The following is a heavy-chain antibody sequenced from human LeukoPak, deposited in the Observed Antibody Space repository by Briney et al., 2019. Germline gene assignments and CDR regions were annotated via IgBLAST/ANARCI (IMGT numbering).Heavy chain of an antibody. CDR3: ARYSNGWFDP. CDR1: GGSISSSSYY. Sequence: SETLSLTCTVSGGSISSSSYYWGWIRQPPGKGLEWIGSIYYSGSTYYNPSLKSRVTISVDTSKNQFSLKLSSVTAADTAVYYCARYSNGWFDPWGQGTLVTVSS. D-gene: IGHD2-15*01. CDR2: IYYSGST. V-gene: IGHV4-39*01. J-gene: IGHJ5*02.